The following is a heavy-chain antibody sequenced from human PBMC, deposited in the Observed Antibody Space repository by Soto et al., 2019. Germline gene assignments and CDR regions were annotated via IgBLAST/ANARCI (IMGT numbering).Heavy chain of an antibody. CDR1: GGSINSADYY. D-gene: IGHD3-16*02. CDR2: IYYSGTT. Sequence: SETLSLTCTVSGGSINSADYYWSWIRQPPGKGLEWIGYIYYSGTTYYNPSLKSRFTISVDTSKNQFSLNLRSVTAADTAVYYCARQRNRASFPTWHFDVWGRGTLVTVSS. V-gene: IGHV4-30-4*01. CDR3: ARQRNRASFPTWHFDV. J-gene: IGHJ2*01.